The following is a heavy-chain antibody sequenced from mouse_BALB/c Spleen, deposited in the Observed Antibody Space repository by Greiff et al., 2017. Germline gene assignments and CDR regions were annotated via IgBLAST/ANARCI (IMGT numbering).Heavy chain of an antibody. CDR2: IDPENGDT. Sequence: VQLQQSGAELVRSGASVKLSCTASGFNIKDYYMHWVKQRPEQGLEWIGWIDPENGDTEYAPKFQGKATMTADTSSNTAYLQLSSLTSEDTAVYYCNGGNYDYGRGQGTTLTVSS. V-gene: IGHV14-4*02. CDR3: NGGNYDYG. D-gene: IGHD2-4*01. CDR1: GFNIKDYY. J-gene: IGHJ2*01.